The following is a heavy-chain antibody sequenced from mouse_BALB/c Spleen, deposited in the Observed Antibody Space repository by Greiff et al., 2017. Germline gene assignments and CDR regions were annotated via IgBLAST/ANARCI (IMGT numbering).Heavy chain of an antibody. Sequence: EVKLMESGGGLVQPGGSRKLSCAASGFTFSSFGMHWVRQAPEKGLEWVAYISSGSSTIYYADTVKGRFTISRDNPKNTLFLQMTSLRSEDTAMYYCAREHDYDAVAWFAYWGQGTLVTVSA. J-gene: IGHJ3*01. CDR1: GFTFSSFG. D-gene: IGHD2-4*01. CDR2: ISSGSSTI. CDR3: AREHDYDAVAWFAY. V-gene: IGHV5-17*02.